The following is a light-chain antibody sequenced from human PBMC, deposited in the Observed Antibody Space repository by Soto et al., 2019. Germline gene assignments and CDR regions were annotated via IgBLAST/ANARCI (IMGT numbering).Light chain of an antibody. Sequence: QSVLTQPPSVSGAPGQRVTITCSGSDSNIGANLVVYWYRQLPGTAPKVLIYGTSNRPSGVPDRFSGFKSGTSASLVITGLQAEDEGDYYCQSYDASLSGGVFGGGTQLT. V-gene: IGLV1-40*01. CDR1: DSNIGANLV. J-gene: IGLJ3*02. CDR2: GTS. CDR3: QSYDASLSGGV.